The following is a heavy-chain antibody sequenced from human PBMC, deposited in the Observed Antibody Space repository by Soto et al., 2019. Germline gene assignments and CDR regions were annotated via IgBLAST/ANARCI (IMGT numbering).Heavy chain of an antibody. V-gene: IGHV1-18*01. CDR2: ISAYNGNT. CDR1: GYTFTSYG. Sequence: GASVKVSCKASGYTFTSYGISWVRQAPGQGLEWMGWISAYNGNTNYAQKLQGRVTMTTDTSTSTAYMELRSLRSDDTAVYYCARPPYDSSGYYGFDPWGQGTLVTAPQ. D-gene: IGHD3-22*01. CDR3: ARPPYDSSGYYGFDP. J-gene: IGHJ5*02.